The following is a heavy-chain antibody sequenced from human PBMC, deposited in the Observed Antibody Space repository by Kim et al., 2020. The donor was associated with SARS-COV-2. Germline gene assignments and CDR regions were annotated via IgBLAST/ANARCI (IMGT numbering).Heavy chain of an antibody. CDR2: ISYNGNT. Sequence: SETLSLTCTVPGASMTSGSYFWTWIRHHPGQGLEWIGYISYNGNTYSSPSLKSRVTLSLDTSKSQFSLNLRSATAADTTVYYCARDNIVVGGLDVWGHGTTVTV. D-gene: IGHD3-22*01. CDR1: GASMTSGSYF. CDR3: ARDNIVVGGLDV. J-gene: IGHJ6*02. V-gene: IGHV4-31*03.